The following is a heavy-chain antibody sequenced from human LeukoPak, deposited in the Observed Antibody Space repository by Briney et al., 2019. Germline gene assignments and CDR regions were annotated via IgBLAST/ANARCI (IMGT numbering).Heavy chain of an antibody. V-gene: IGHV4-34*01. CDR3: ARRAGIAAAARHMDV. J-gene: IGHJ6*03. CDR2: INHSGST. Sequence: SETLSLTCAVYGGSFSGYYWSWIRQPPGKGLEWIGEINHSGSTNYNPSLKSRVTISVDTSKNQFSLKLSSVTAADTAVYYCARRAGIAAAARHMDVWGKGTTVTVSS. D-gene: IGHD6-13*01. CDR1: GGSFSGYY.